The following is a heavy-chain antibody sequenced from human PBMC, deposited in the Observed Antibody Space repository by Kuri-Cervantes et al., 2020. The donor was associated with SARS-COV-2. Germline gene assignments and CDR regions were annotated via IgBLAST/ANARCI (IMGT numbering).Heavy chain of an antibody. D-gene: IGHD4-23*01. J-gene: IGHJ4*02. CDR3: AKARPSGGY. CDR2: ISGSGGST. V-gene: IGHV3-23*01. Sequence: GSLRLSCAASGFTFSSYAMSWVRQAPGKGLEWVSTISGSGGSTYYADSVKGRFTISRDNSKNMLYLQMHSLRVEDTAVYYCAKARPSGGYWGQGTLVTVSS. CDR1: GFTFSSYA.